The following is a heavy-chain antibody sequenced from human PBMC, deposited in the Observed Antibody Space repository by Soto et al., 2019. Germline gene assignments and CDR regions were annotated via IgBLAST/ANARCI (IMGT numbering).Heavy chain of an antibody. V-gene: IGHV3-30*18. CDR2: ISYDGSN. J-gene: IGHJ4*02. CDR1: GFTFSSYG. CDR3: AKDRRWPPPFDY. Sequence: QVQLVESGGGVVQPGRSLRLSCAASGFTFSSYGMHWVRQAPGKGLEWVAVISYDGSNNYADSVKGRFTISRDNSKNTLYLQMNSLGAEDTAVYYCAKDRRWPPPFDYWGQGTLVTVSS. D-gene: IGHD2-15*01.